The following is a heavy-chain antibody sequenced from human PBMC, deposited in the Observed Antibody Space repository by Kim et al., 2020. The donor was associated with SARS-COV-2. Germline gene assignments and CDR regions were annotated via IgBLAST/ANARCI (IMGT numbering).Heavy chain of an antibody. CDR2: INSGGSST. D-gene: IGHD3-10*01. V-gene: IGHV3-23*03. J-gene: IGHJ4*02. CDR3: AKGTYGSGTYYSDY. CDR1: GFTFSSYA. Sequence: GGSLRLSCAASGFTFSSYAMSWVRQAPGKGLEWVSVINSGGSSTYYADSVKGRFTISSDNSKNTLYLQMNSLRAEDTAVSYCAKGTYGSGTYYSDYWGQG.